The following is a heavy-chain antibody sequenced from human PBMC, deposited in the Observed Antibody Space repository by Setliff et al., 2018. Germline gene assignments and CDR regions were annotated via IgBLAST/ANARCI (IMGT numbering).Heavy chain of an antibody. CDR3: ARERPMVYYFDY. CDR2: IIPMFGTP. J-gene: IGHJ4*02. V-gene: IGHV1-69*05. D-gene: IGHD2-8*01. CDR1: GDSFSNYA. Sequence: GASVKVSCKASGDSFSNYAISWVRQAPGQGLEWMGGIIPMFGTPAYTQKFQDRVTITTDESTSTAYMELNSLTSEDTAVYYCARERPMVYYFDYWGQGTLVTVSS.